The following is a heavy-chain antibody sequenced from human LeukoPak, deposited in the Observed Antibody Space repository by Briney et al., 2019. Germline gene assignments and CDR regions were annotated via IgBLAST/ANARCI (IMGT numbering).Heavy chain of an antibody. Sequence: PGGSLRLSCAASGFSFSNYAMHWVRQTPGEGLVWVAVISTDGRDKHYADSVKGRFSISRDNSKSTLYLQMNSLRAEDTAVYYCTRGTRGGITMVRGVISPVRYYYGMDVWGKGTTVTVSS. J-gene: IGHJ6*04. CDR2: ISTDGRDK. CDR3: TRGTRGGITMVRGVISPVRYYYGMDV. CDR1: GFSFSNYA. V-gene: IGHV3-30*04. D-gene: IGHD3-10*01.